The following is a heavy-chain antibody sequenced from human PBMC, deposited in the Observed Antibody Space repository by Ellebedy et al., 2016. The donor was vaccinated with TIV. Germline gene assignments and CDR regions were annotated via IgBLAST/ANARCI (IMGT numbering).Heavy chain of an antibody. J-gene: IGHJ5*02. Sequence: GESLKISCKGSGYNFTNYWTNWVRQMPGKGLEWMGKINPSDSDTTYSPSFQGHVSFSADTSISTAYLQWSGLKASDTAMYYCATQLERRGGASSWGQGTLVTVSS. D-gene: IGHD5-24*01. CDR3: ATQLERRGGASS. CDR1: GYNFTNYW. CDR2: INPSDSDT. V-gene: IGHV5-10-1*01.